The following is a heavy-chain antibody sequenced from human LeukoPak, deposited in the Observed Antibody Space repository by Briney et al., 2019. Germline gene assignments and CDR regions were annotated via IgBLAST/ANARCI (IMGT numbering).Heavy chain of an antibody. CDR1: GYTFISCY. Sequence: ASVKVSCKACGYTFISCYIHWVRQAPGQGLEWMGYIITYNGNTNYAQKLQGRVTMTTDTSTSTAYMELRSLRSDDTAVYYCAFFEYSSSSSHYWGQGTLVTVSS. J-gene: IGHJ4*02. V-gene: IGHV1-18*04. CDR3: AFFEYSSSSSHY. CDR2: IITYNGNT. D-gene: IGHD6-6*01.